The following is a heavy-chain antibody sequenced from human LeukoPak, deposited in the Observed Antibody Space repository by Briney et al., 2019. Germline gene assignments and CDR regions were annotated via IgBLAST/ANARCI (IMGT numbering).Heavy chain of an antibody. CDR3: ARDRSEFGDYGGY. D-gene: IGHD4-17*01. J-gene: IGHJ4*02. CDR1: GYTFTNYG. Sequence: ASVKVSCKASGYTFTNYGISWVRQAPGQGLEWMGWISAYNGNTKYTQKLQGRVTMTTDTSTSTAYMELRSLRSDDTAVYYCARDRSEFGDYGGYWGQGTLVTVSS. V-gene: IGHV1-18*01. CDR2: ISAYNGNT.